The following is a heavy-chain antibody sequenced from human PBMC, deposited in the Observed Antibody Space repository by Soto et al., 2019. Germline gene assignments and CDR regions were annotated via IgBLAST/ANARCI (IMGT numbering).Heavy chain of an antibody. CDR2: ISANDVGT. CDR3: AKAKNDYNWDNRPPFDY. Sequence: GGSLRLSCEASGFTLRNYAMTWVHQAPGKGLEWVSLISANDVGTYYAESVKTRFTISTDQSRNTVYLQMDSLRADDTAIYYCAKAKNDYNWDNRPPFDYWGQGTLVTVSS. D-gene: IGHD1-20*01. J-gene: IGHJ4*02. CDR1: GFTLRNYA. V-gene: IGHV3-23*01.